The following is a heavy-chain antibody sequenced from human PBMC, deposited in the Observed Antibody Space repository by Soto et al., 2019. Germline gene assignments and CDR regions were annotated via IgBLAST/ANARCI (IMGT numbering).Heavy chain of an antibody. CDR1: GYTFTGYY. D-gene: IGHD3-10*01. V-gene: IGHV1-2*02. J-gene: IGHJ3*02. Sequence: GSSVKISCKASGYTFTGYYMHWVRQAPGQGLEWMGWINPNSGGTNYAQKFQGRVTMTRDTSISTAYMELSRLRSYDTAMYYCARNRRPTVFLRFGEYDAFGIGDQETMGTVSS. CDR2: INPNSGGT. CDR3: ARNRRPTVFLRFGEYDAFGI.